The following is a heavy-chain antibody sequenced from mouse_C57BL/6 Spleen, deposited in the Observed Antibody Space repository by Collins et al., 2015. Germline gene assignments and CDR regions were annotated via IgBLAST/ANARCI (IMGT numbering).Heavy chain of an antibody. CDR2: IDPNNGGS. Sequence: QVQLQQFGTELVKPGASVMLSCKASGYTFTRYWMHWVKQRPGQGLEWIGNIDPNNGGSNYNEKFKSKATLTVDKPSNTAYMHLSSLTSGDSAVYYCARWGNWVGGYAMDNWGQGTSVIVSS. J-gene: IGHJ4*01. CDR3: ARWGNWVGGYAMDN. CDR1: GYTFTRYW. V-gene: IGHV1-53*01. D-gene: IGHD4-1*01.